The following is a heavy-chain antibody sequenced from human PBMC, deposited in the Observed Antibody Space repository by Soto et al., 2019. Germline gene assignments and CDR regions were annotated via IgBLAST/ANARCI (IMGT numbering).Heavy chain of an antibody. D-gene: IGHD5-12*01. J-gene: IGHJ6*02. V-gene: IGHV1-18*01. CDR1: GYAFTRSG. CDR2: ISTYNGDT. Sequence: SVKVSCKASGYAFTRSGISWVRQAPGQGIEWMGWISTYNGDTNYAQTFQGRVTMTTDTSTSTVHMEVRSLRSDDTAVYYCAREGVAPYYNCGMDVWGQGPPVTVSS. CDR3: AREGVAPYYNCGMDV.